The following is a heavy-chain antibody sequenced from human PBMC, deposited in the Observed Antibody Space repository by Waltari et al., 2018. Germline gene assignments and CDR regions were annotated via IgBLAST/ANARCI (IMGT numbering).Heavy chain of an antibody. Sequence: QVHLVESGGGVVQPGGSLRLSCAAPGFNFTLFGMHWVRQAPGKGLEWVSFISYDGSNENYADSVKGRFTMSRDNSKKMLYVQMNNLRAEDSAVYYCAREWGVMVGTAAFYFDYWGQGTLVTVSS. CDR1: GFNFTLFG. CDR2: ISYDGSNE. V-gene: IGHV3-30*02. CDR3: AREWGVMVGTAAFYFDY. J-gene: IGHJ4*02. D-gene: IGHD2-15*01.